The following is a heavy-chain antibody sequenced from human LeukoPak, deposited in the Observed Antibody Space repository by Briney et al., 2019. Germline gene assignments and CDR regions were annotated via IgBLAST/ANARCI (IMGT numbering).Heavy chain of an antibody. J-gene: IGHJ4*02. CDR3: AKWVGGVRSFDY. CDR1: GFSIGSYS. D-gene: IGHD1-26*01. Sequence: PSGTLSLSCAVSGFSIGSYSLNWVRQPPGRGLEWVAYICSVSNAIYYTASVKRRFIICRDNAKKSMYLQMNSLRAEDTAVYYCAKWVGGVRSFDYWGQGTLVTVSS. CDR2: ICSVSNAI. V-gene: IGHV3-48*04.